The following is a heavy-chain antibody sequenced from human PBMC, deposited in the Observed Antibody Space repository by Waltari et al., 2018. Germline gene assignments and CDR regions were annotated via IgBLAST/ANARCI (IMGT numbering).Heavy chain of an antibody. CDR1: GFTFSIYS. D-gene: IGHD5-12*01. CDR2: ISSTSITI. CDR3: AREGEDGYNYNYYYGMDV. V-gene: IGHV3-48*04. Sequence: EVQVVESGGGLVQPGGSLRLSCVASGFTFSIYSMNWVRQAPGKGLDWISFISSTSITIYYADSVKGRFTSSRDNAKNSLYLQMNSLRAEDTAVYYCAREGEDGYNYNYYYGMDVWGQGTTVTVSS. J-gene: IGHJ6*02.